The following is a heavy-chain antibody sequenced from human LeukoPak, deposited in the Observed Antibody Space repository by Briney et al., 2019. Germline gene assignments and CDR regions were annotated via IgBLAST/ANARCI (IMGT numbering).Heavy chain of an antibody. CDR3: AREGRYGDYEGY. CDR2: IYSGGSP. D-gene: IGHD4-17*01. CDR1: GASLNSYY. J-gene: IGHJ4*02. V-gene: IGHV4-4*07. Sequence: PSETLSLTCTVSGASLNSYYWSWIPRPAGKGLEWIGRIYSGGSPHYNSSIKSRVNLSVDTSTNQLSLGLSSLTVADTAVYYCAREGRYGDYEGYWGQGTLVTVSS.